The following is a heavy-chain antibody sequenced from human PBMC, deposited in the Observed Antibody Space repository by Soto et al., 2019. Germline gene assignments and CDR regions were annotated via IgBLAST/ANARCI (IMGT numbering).Heavy chain of an antibody. Sequence: VQLLESGGGLVQPGGSLRLSCAASGFTFSSYAMSWVRQAPGKGLEWVSAISGSGGSTNYADSVKGRFTVSRENSKSSLDLQMNSLRAEDAAVYYCAKDEVGAVYYYYAGMDVWGQGTTVTVSS. V-gene: IGHV3-23*01. CDR2: ISGSGGST. D-gene: IGHD1-26*01. J-gene: IGHJ6*02. CDR3: AKDEVGAVYYYYAGMDV. CDR1: GFTFSSYA.